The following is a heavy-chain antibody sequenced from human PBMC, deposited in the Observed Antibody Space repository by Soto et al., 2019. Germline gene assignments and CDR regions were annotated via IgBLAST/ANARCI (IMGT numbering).Heavy chain of an antibody. CDR1: GFTFSTYW. Sequence: EVQLVESGGGLVQPGGSLRLSCAASGFTFSTYWMTWVRRPPGKGLEWVANLDQDGSERYYVDSVRGRFTISRDTARNSLYLQMNSLRAGDTAVYFCVCGGNFFVYWGQGTLVTVSP. J-gene: IGHJ4*02. V-gene: IGHV3-7*01. CDR2: LDQDGSER. D-gene: IGHD3-16*01. CDR3: VCGGNFFVY.